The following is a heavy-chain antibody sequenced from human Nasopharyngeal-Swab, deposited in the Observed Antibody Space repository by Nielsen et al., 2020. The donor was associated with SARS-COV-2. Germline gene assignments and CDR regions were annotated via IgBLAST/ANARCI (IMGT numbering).Heavy chain of an antibody. CDR2: IKQDGSEK. J-gene: IGHJ4*02. CDR1: GFTFSSYW. CDR3: ARMYSSSWAFDY. Sequence: GVLKISCAASGFTFSSYWMSWVRQAPGKGLEWVANIKQDGSEKYYVDSVKGRFTISRDNAKNSLYLQMNSLRAEDTAVYYCARMYSSSWAFDYWGQGTLVTVSS. D-gene: IGHD6-13*01. V-gene: IGHV3-7*01.